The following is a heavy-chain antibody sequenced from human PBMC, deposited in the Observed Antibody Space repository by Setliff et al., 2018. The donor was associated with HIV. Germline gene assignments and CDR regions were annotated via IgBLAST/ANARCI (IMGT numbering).Heavy chain of an antibody. V-gene: IGHV5-51*01. Sequence: LGESLKISCKGSGYTFTTYWIGWVRQMPGKGPEWIGVIYPSDSDTKYSPSFQDHVTISVDKSINTAYLKWSSLQASDTAVYYCARHIRKLELLEWLSTSYYYFYYMDVWGGGTTVTVSS. CDR2: IYPSDSDT. D-gene: IGHD3-3*01. CDR1: GYTFTTYW. J-gene: IGHJ6*03. CDR3: ARHIRKLELLEWLSTSYYYFYYMDV.